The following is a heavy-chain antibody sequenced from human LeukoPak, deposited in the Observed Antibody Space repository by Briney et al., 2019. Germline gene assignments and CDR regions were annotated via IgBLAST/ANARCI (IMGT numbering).Heavy chain of an antibody. CDR2: ISYDGSNK. CDR3: AKYYGDYDYYYYGMDV. J-gene: IGHJ6*02. V-gene: IGHV3-30*18. Sequence: GGSLRLSCAASGFTFSSHGMHWVRQAPGKGLEWVAVISYDGSNKYYADSVKGRFTISRDNSKNTLYLQMNSLRAEDTAVYYCAKYYGDYDYYYYGMDVWGQGTTVTVSS. CDR1: GFTFSSHG. D-gene: IGHD4-17*01.